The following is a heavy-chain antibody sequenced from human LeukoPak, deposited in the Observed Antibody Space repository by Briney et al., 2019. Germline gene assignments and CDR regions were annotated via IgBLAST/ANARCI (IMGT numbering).Heavy chain of an antibody. CDR1: GYSFTTYL. V-gene: IGHV5-10-1*01. D-gene: IGHD3-16*01. CDR3: ARGALDD. Sequence: GESLRISCQASGYSFTTYLINWVRQMPGKGLEWMGRIDPSDSHANYNPSFQGHVTISADKSINTAYLQWSSLKVSDTAIYYCARGALDDWGQGTLVTVSS. CDR2: IDPSDSHA. J-gene: IGHJ4*02.